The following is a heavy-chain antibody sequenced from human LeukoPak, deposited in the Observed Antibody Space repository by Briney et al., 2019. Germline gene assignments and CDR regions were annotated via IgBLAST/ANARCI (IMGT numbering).Heavy chain of an antibody. CDR2: IYYSETT. D-gene: IGHD7-27*01. J-gene: IGHJ4*02. Sequence: PSETLSLTCTVSGGSISSSRYYWGWIRQPPGKGLEWVGSIYYSETTYNHPSRKSRVTIFVDTAKNQFSLEVSSVTAADTAVYYCARHTSHTIATGDFDYWGQGTLVTVSS. V-gene: IGHV4-39*01. CDR3: ARHTSHTIATGDFDY. CDR1: GGSISSSRYY.